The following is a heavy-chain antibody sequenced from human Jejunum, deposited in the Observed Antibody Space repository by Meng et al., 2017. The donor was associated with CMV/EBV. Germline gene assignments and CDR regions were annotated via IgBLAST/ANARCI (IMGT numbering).Heavy chain of an antibody. CDR1: GGHMGIDSYS. V-gene: IGHV4-39*07. D-gene: IGHD4-11*01. CDR2: INYSGNL. J-gene: IGHJ4*02. CDR3: ARGGASSKYFDS. Sequence: SGGHMGIDSYSWGWMGQPPGKGLEWIGTINYSGNLYYSPSLGSRITISLDTSKKQFSLTLASVTAADTGMYYCARGGASSKYFDSWGQGTLVTVSS.